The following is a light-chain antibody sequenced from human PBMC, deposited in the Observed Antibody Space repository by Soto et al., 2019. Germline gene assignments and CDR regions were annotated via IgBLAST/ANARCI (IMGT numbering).Light chain of an antibody. J-gene: IGKJ2*01. CDR1: QSVSTN. V-gene: IGKV3-15*01. Sequence: EIVMPQSPATLSVSPGERATVSCRARQSVSTNLAWYQQRPGQAPRLLIYGASTRATGIPARFSGSGSGTEFTLTISSLQSEDFAVYYCQQYNNWPPMYTFGQGTKLEIK. CDR3: QQYNNWPPMYT. CDR2: GAS.